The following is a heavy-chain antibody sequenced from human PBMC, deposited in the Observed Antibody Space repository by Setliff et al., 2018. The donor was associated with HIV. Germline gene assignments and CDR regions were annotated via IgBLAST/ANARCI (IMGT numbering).Heavy chain of an antibody. CDR1: GYTFTSYG. CDR2: INPNSGGT. CDR3: ARDGLYSNSWSYFDF. D-gene: IGHD6-13*01. J-gene: IGHJ4*02. Sequence: ASVKVSCKASGYTFTSYGISWVRQAPGQGLEWMGRINPNSGGTNYAQKFKGRFTMTRDTSISTAYMELSSLRSEDTALYYCARDGLYSNSWSYFDFWGQGTLVTVSS. V-gene: IGHV1-2*06.